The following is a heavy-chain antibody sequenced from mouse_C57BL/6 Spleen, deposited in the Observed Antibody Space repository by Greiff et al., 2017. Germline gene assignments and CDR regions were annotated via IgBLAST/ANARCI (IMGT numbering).Heavy chain of an antibody. CDR2: INPNYGTT. CDR1: GYSFTDYN. CDR3: ARWGYGSSYRYFDV. Sequence: EVHLVESGPELVKPGASVKISCKASGYSFTDYNMNWVKQSNGKSLEWIGVINPNYGTTSYNQKFKGKATLTVDQSSSTAYMQLNSLTSEDSAVYYCARWGYGSSYRYFDVWGTGTTVTVSS. D-gene: IGHD1-1*01. V-gene: IGHV1-39*01. J-gene: IGHJ1*03.